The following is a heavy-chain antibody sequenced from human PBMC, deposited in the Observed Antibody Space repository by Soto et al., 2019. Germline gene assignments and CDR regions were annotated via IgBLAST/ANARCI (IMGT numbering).Heavy chain of an antibody. V-gene: IGHV4-30-2*01. J-gene: IGHJ5*02. CDR3: ARDQLEGNWFDP. Sequence: QLQLQESGSGLVRPSQTLSLTCAVSGGSISSGGYSWNWIRQPPGKDREWIGYIYHSGSTLYNPSLKSRVTISVDKSKNQFTLKLSSVTAADTAVYYCARDQLEGNWFDPWGQGTLVTVSS. D-gene: IGHD1-1*01. CDR2: IYHSGST. CDR1: GGSISSGGYS.